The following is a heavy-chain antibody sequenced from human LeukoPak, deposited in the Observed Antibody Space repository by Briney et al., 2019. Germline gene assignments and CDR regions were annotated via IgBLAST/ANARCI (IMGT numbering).Heavy chain of an antibody. J-gene: IGHJ5*02. CDR3: AGTYTAMVIGYNWFDP. D-gene: IGHD5-18*01. V-gene: IGHV3-9*01. CDR1: GFTLDDYG. CDR2: ISWDGGSI. Sequence: PGRCLRLFCAAAGFTLDDYGMDWVRHAGGRGLEWGSGISWDGGSITYADCVEGRFTIARNNAMNSLYQQMNRLRAEDTALYYCAGTYTAMVIGYNWFDPWGQGTLVTVPS.